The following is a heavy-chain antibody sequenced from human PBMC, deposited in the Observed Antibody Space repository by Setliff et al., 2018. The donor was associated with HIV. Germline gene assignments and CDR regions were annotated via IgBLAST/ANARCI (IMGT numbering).Heavy chain of an antibody. CDR2: IYYNGIT. Sequence: SETLSLTCAMYGDSFGDFYWSWIRQAPGKGLEWIASIYYNGITNYNPPLKSRVTISVDPSKNQFSLKLSSVTATDTAMYYCASANWNYLGYWFDPWGQGTLVTVSS. CDR3: ASANWNYLGYWFDP. CDR1: GDSFGDFY. J-gene: IGHJ5*02. V-gene: IGHV4-59*08. D-gene: IGHD1-7*01.